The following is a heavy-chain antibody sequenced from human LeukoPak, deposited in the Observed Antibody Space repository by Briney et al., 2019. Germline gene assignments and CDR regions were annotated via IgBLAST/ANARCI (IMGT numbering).Heavy chain of an antibody. CDR3: TRGGPEGSGYSYGSHDY. J-gene: IGHJ4*02. CDR1: GFTVTGYY. Sequence: EASVKVSCKASGFTVTGYYMHWVRQAPGQGLEWMGWINPNSGATNYAQKFQGRVTMTRDTSISTVYMELSRLRSYDTAVYYCTRGGPEGSGYSYGSHDYWGQGTLVTVSS. CDR2: INPNSGAT. V-gene: IGHV1-2*02. D-gene: IGHD5-18*01.